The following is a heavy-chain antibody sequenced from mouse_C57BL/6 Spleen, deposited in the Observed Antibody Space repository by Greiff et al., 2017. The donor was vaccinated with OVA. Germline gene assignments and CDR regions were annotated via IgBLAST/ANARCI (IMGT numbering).Heavy chain of an antibody. V-gene: IGHV5-9-1*02. CDR3: TRDGYSNYVWFAY. D-gene: IGHD2-5*01. CDR2: ISSGGDYI. J-gene: IGHJ3*01. CDR1: GFTFSSYA. Sequence: EVMLVESGAGLVKPGGSLKLSCAASGFTFSSYAMSWVRQTPEKRLEWVAYISSGGDYIYYADTVKGRFTISRDKARNTLYLQMSSLKSEDTAMYYCTRDGYSNYVWFAYWGQGTLVTVSA.